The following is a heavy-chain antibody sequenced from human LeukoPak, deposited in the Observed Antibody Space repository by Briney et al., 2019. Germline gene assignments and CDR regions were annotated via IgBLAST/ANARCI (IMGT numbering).Heavy chain of an antibody. V-gene: IGHV3-23*01. CDR1: GFTFSRYA. D-gene: IGHD6-13*01. CDR3: AKDTIIAAAGTTFDY. CDR2: ISGSGGST. Sequence: GGSLSLSCPASGFTFSRYAMSWVRQPPAKGLEWVSAISGSGGSTYYADSVKGRFTISRDNSKNTLYLQMNSLRADDTAVYYCAKDTIIAAAGTTFDYCGQRTLFTASS. J-gene: IGHJ4*02.